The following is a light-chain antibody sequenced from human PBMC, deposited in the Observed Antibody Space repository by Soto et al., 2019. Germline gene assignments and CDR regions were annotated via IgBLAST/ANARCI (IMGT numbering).Light chain of an antibody. CDR2: GAA. Sequence: EIVLTQSPGTLSLSPGEGATLSCRASENVYINSLAWYQQKPGQPPRLLIYGAATRASTVPDMFSSSGSVADLTITITGLEPEDFAVYYCQQYGTSPLTFGPGTRVD. CDR1: ENVYINS. J-gene: IGKJ3*01. CDR3: QQYGTSPLT. V-gene: IGKV3-20*01.